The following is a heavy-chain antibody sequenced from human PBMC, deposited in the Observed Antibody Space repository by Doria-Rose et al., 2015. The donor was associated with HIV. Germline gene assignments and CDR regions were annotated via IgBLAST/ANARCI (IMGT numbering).Heavy chain of an antibody. V-gene: IGHV4-31*03. CDR2: IYYSGSA. J-gene: IGHJ4*02. Sequence: VQLQESGPGLVKPSQTLSLNCTVSGDSISSSGFYWNWIRHLPGKGLEWIGYIYYSGSAYYNPSLKSRLTTSVDTSKNQFSLALRSVTAADAAVYYCARGGGYDPGLYWGQGNLVTVSS. CDR1: GDSISSSGFY. D-gene: IGHD5-12*01. CDR3: ARGGGYDPGLY.